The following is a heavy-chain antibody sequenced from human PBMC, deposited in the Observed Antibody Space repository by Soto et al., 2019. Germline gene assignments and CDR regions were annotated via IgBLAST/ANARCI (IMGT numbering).Heavy chain of an antibody. J-gene: IGHJ4*02. V-gene: IGHV3-30-3*01. CDR1: GFTFSSYA. Sequence: QVQLVESGGGVVQPGRSLTLSCAASGFTFSSYAMHWVRQAPGKGLEWVAVISYDGSNKYYADSVKGRFTISRDNSKNTLYLQMNSLRAEDTAVYYCARVNGAHGDYWGQGTLVTVSS. D-gene: IGHD4-17*01. CDR3: ARVNGAHGDY. CDR2: ISYDGSNK.